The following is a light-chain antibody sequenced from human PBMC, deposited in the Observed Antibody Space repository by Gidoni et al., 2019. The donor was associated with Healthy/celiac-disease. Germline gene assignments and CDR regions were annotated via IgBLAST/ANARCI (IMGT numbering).Light chain of an antibody. Sequence: DIQMPHPPSSLSASVGDRVTITCQASQDISNYLNWYQQKPGKAPKLLIYDASNLETGVPSRFSGSGSGTDFTFTISSLQPEDIATYYCQQYDNRPFTFGPGTKVDIK. CDR3: QQYDNRPFT. J-gene: IGKJ3*01. CDR1: QDISNY. CDR2: DAS. V-gene: IGKV1-33*01.